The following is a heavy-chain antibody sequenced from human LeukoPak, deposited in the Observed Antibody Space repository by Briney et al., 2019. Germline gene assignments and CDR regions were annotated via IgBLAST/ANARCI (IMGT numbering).Heavy chain of an antibody. Sequence: GGSLRLSCAASGFTFNSYAMNWVRQAPGRGLEWVSAISGSGHSTYYADSVKGRFTISRDNAKNSLYLQMNSLRAEDTAVYYCARDGAGGDGYWGQGTPVTVSS. CDR2: ISGSGHST. CDR1: GFTFNSYA. CDR3: ARDGAGGDGY. D-gene: IGHD2-21*02. V-gene: IGHV3-23*01. J-gene: IGHJ4*02.